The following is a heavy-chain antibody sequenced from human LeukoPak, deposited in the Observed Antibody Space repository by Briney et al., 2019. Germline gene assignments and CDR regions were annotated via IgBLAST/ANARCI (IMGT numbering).Heavy chain of an antibody. CDR3: ARQSGGIDY. V-gene: IGHV3-48*02. J-gene: IGHJ4*02. CDR1: GFTFSSYS. D-gene: IGHD3-10*01. CDR2: ISGSSATI. Sequence: GGSLRLSCAASGFTFSSYSMNWVRQAPGKGLEWVSYISGSSATITYADSLKGRITISRDNAKNSLYLQMNSLGEEDTAVYYCARQSGGIDYWGLGTLVTVSA.